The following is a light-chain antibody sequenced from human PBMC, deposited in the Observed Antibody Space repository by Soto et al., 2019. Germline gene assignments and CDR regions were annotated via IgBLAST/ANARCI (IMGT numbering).Light chain of an antibody. CDR3: HQYNTYPLP. CDR2: KAS. Sequence: DIQMTQSPSTLSASVGDRVTITCRASQSISTWLAWYQQKPGKAPKLLIYKASSLEGGVPSRFSGSGSGSDFNITISSLQPDDFATYYCHQYNTYPLPFGGGTTVEIK. J-gene: IGKJ4*01. V-gene: IGKV1-5*03. CDR1: QSISTW.